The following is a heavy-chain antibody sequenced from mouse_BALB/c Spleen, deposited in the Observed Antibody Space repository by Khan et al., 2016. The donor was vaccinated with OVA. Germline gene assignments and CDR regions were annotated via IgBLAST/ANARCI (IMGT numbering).Heavy chain of an antibody. J-gene: IGHJ3*01. CDR1: GFSLSTYG. CDR2: IWSGGNT. V-gene: IGHV2-2*01. Sequence: VQLQESGPGLVQPSQSLSITCTVSGFSLSTYGVHWVRQSPGKGLEWLGLIWSGGNTDYNAAFISRLSISKDNSKSQVFFTMNSLQTDDTAIYYCARNSYMYDFTYWGQGTLVTVSA. CDR3: ARNSYMYDFTY. D-gene: IGHD2-14*01.